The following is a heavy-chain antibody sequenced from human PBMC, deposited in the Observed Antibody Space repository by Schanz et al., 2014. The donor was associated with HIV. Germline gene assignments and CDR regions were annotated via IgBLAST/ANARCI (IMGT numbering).Heavy chain of an antibody. CDR2: ISESGSRS. J-gene: IGHJ4*02. D-gene: IGHD3-22*01. Sequence: EQLVESGGGLVQPGGSLRLSCVASGFTFNNYAMTWVRQAPGKGLEWVSSISESGSRSYYADSVNGRFTISRDNSKNTLYLQXXXLRTXDTAVYYCAKPEYDSRGNSQSHFDYWGQGTLVTVSP. V-gene: IGHV3-23*04. CDR1: GFTFNNYA. CDR3: AKPEYDSRGNSQSHFDY.